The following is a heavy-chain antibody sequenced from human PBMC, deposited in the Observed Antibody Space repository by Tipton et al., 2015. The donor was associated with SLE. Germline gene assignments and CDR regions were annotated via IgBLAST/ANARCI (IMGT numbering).Heavy chain of an antibody. J-gene: IGHJ4*02. Sequence: TLSLTCTVSGDSIISSYWSWIRQPPGKGLEWIGYIYYSGTTNYNPSLKRRVTISVDTSKNQVSLKLSSVTAADTAVYYCASARDHWLVYDYWGQVTLVTVSS. CDR2: IYYSGTT. CDR1: GDSIISSY. V-gene: IGHV4-59*01. D-gene: IGHD6-19*01. CDR3: ASARDHWLVYDY.